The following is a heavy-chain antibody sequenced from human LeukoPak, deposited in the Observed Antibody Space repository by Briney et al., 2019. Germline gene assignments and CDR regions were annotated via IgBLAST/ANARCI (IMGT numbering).Heavy chain of an antibody. D-gene: IGHD7-27*01. V-gene: IGHV4-39*07. CDR3: ARDGEGDEGWDY. Sequence: SETLSLTCTVSGGSINSANYYWGWIRQPPGKGLEWIGSIYYSGSAYYSSSLKSRLTISVDTSKNQVSLRLSSVTAADTAVYYCARDGEGDEGWDYWGQGTLVTVSS. CDR2: IYYSGSA. J-gene: IGHJ4*02. CDR1: GGSINSANYY.